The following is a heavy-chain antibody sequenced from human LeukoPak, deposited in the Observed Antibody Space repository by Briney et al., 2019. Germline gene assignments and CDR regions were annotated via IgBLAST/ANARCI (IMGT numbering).Heavy chain of an antibody. J-gene: IGHJ5*02. Sequence: TGGSLRLSCAASGFTFSRYIMNWVRQAPGKGLEWVSYISSSSSTIDYADSVKGRLTTSGDNAKNSLYLQMNSLRAEDTAVYYCARDPRYSSSWYPEEGHWFDPWGQGTLVTVSS. V-gene: IGHV3-48*01. CDR1: GFTFSRYI. CDR3: ARDPRYSSSWYPEEGHWFDP. D-gene: IGHD6-13*01. CDR2: ISSSSSTI.